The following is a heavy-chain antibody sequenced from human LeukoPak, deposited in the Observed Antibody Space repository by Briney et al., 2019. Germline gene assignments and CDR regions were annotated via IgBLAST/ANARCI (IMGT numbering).Heavy chain of an antibody. Sequence: SETLSLTCTVSGGSISSSSYYWRWIRQPPGKGLEWIGSIYYSGSTYYNPSLKSRITISVDTSKNQFSLKLSSVTAADTAVYYCARQYSSSWYGGYYFDYWGQGTLVTVSS. D-gene: IGHD6-13*01. CDR1: GGSISSSSYY. CDR3: ARQYSSSWYGGYYFDY. CDR2: IYYSGST. V-gene: IGHV4-39*01. J-gene: IGHJ4*02.